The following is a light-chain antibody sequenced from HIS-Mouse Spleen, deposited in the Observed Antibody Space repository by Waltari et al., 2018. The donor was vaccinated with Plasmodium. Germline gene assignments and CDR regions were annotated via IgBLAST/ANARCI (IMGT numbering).Light chain of an antibody. CDR1: QGISSY. V-gene: IGKV1-8*01. J-gene: IGKJ4*01. CDR3: KQYYSYLVT. Sequence: AIRMTQSPSSFSASTGDRVTITCRASQGISSYLAWYQQKPGKAPKLLIYAASTLQSGVPSRFSGSGSGTDFTLTISCLQSDEFATYYCKQYYSYLVTFVGGTKVEIK. CDR2: AAS.